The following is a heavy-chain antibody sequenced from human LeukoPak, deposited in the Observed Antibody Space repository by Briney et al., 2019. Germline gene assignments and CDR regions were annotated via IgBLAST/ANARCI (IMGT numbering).Heavy chain of an antibody. CDR2: IYSGGST. CDR3: ARARTNWNHPYAGDYYYMDV. CDR1: GFTVSSNY. V-gene: IGHV3-53*01. Sequence: GGSLRLSCAASGFTVSSNYMSWVRQAPGKGLEWVSVIYSGGSTYYADSVKGRFTIFRDNSKNTLYLQMNSLRAEDTAVYYCARARTNWNHPYAGDYYYMDVWGKGTTVTVSS. J-gene: IGHJ6*03. D-gene: IGHD1-1*01.